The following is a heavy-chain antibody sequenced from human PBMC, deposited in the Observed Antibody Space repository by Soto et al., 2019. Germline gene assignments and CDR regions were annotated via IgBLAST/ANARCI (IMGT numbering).Heavy chain of an antibody. D-gene: IGHD2-8*01. J-gene: IGHJ3*01. Sequence: EVQLLESGGGLVQPGGSLRLSCAASGFTFINYAMIWVRQAPGKGLEWVSTISGGGDGTYYADSVKGHFIISRENSKNTLYLQMNSLRAEDTAIYYCAKEGLGSLKTFCSNSDCHYAFDLWGQGTVVTVSS. CDR2: ISGGGDGT. CDR3: AKEGLGSLKTFCSNSDCHYAFDL. CDR1: GFTFINYA. V-gene: IGHV3-23*01.